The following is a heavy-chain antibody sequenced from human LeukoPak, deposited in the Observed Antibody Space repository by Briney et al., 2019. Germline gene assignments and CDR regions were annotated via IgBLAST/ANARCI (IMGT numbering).Heavy chain of an antibody. CDR1: GSIFTSYW. V-gene: IGHV5-51*01. CDR3: ARLEGMATPWDY. J-gene: IGHJ4*02. Sequence: GASIQISCEGSGSIFTSYWSGWVRQVPGKGLEWMGIIYPGDSDTRYSPSFQGQVTISADKSISTAYLQWSSLKASDTAMYYCARLEGMATPWDYWGQGTLVTVSS. D-gene: IGHD5-24*01. CDR2: IYPGDSDT.